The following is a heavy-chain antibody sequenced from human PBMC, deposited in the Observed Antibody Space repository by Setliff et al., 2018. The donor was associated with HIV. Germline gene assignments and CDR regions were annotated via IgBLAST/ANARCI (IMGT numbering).Heavy chain of an antibody. CDR3: ATWEGSFDY. CDR1: CGSISSGDCD. D-gene: IGHD1-26*01. V-gene: IGHV4-31*03. J-gene: IGHJ4*02. Sequence: PSETLSLTCTVSCGSISSGDCDWGWVRQHPGRGLEWIGYMYYSGSTYYNPSLKSRITISVDTSKNQFSLKLSSVTAADTAVYYCATWEGSFDYWGQGTLVTVSS. CDR2: MYYSGST.